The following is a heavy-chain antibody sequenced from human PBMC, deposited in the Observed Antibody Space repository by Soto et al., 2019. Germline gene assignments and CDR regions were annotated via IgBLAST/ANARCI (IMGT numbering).Heavy chain of an antibody. CDR3: ARELNDYSNSNWFDP. V-gene: IGHV4-59*01. CDR2: IYYSGST. Sequence: ASETLSLTCTVSGGSISSYYWSWIRQPPGKGLEWIGYIYYSGSTNYNPSLKSRVTISVDTSKNQFSLKLSSVTAADTAVYYCARELNDYSNSNWFDPWGQGTLVTVSS. J-gene: IGHJ5*02. D-gene: IGHD4-4*01. CDR1: GGSISSYY.